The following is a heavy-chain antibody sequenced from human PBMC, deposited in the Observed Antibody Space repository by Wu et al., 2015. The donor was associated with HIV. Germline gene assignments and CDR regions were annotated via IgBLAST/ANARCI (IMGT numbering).Heavy chain of an antibody. D-gene: IGHD3-3*01. CDR1: GYSFTSYG. J-gene: IGHJ4*02. V-gene: IGHV1-18*01. Sequence: QVRLLQSGAEVKKPGASVKVSCKTSGYSFTSYGITWVRQAPGEGLEWMGWISTYNGNTRNSQKVQGRVTLTKDTATSTAYMELRSLRSDDTAVYYCARDHVGVVGFYLYYFDYVGQGTLVTVSS. CDR3: ARDHVGVVGFYLYYFDY. CDR2: ISTYNGNT.